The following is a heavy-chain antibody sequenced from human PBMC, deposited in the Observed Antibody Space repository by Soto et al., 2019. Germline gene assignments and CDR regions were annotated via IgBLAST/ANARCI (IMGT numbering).Heavy chain of an antibody. CDR1: GGSFSGYY. Sequence: QVHLQQWGAGVLKPSETLSLTCAVSGGSFSGYYWTWIRQIPGKGLEWSGEINQSANTKYNPSLMSRATMSVDTSRNQFSLKLRSVTAADTAVYYCARPSYALNWDFHYGMQVWGQGTSVTVSS. J-gene: IGHJ6*02. D-gene: IGHD2-2*01. V-gene: IGHV4-34*01. CDR2: INQSANT. CDR3: ARPSYALNWDFHYGMQV.